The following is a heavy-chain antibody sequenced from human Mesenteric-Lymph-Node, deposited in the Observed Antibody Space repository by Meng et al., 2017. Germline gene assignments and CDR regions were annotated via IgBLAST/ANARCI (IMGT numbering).Heavy chain of an antibody. J-gene: IGHJ6*02. D-gene: IGHD5-12*01. V-gene: IGHV3-21*01. CDR3: ARGDIVATYYYYGMDV. Sequence: GESLKISCAASEFTFSNYAMSWVRQAPGKGLEWVSSISSSSSYIYYADSVKGRFTISRDNAKNSLYLQMNSLRAEDTAVYYCARGDIVATYYYYGMDVWGQGTTVTVSS. CDR2: ISSSSSYI. CDR1: EFTFSNYA.